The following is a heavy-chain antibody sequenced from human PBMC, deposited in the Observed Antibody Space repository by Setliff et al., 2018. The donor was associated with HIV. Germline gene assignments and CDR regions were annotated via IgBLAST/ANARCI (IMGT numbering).Heavy chain of an antibody. CDR2: IYIYNSGST. CDR1: GGSFSGYY. Sequence: ETLSLTCSVSGGSFSGYYWSWIRQPPGKGLEWIGYIYIYNSGSTNYNPSLTSRVTISVDTSGNQFSLKLTSVTAADTAIYYCARGVNFDYWGQGTQVTVSS. CDR3: ARGVNFDY. J-gene: IGHJ4*02. V-gene: IGHV4-59*01. D-gene: IGHD3-3*01.